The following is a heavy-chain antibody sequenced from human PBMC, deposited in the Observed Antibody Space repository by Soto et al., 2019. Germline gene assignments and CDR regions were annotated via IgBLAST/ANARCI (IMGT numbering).Heavy chain of an antibody. CDR1: GASISSGGYY. CDR3: ARDEEVNYSEYAGSDYYYGMDL. V-gene: IGHV4-31*03. CDR2: IYHSGST. J-gene: IGHJ6*02. D-gene: IGHD4-17*01. Sequence: QVQLQESGPGLVKPSQTLSLTCTVSGASISSGGYYRSWVRQLPGKGLEWIGYIYHSGSTYYTPSLTSRVIISVDTSKNQFSLRLSSVTAADTAVYYCARDEEVNYSEYAGSDYYYGMDLWGQGTTVTVSS.